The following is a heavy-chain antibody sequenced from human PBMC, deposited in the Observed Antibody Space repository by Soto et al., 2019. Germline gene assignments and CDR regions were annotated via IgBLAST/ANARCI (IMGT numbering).Heavy chain of an antibody. Sequence: SETLSLTCTVSGGSISGFSWSWIRQPPGKALEWIGHISYIGSTNYNPSLKSRVTISVDTSKNQFSLKLSSVTAADTAVYYCARDKITGLFDYWGQGTLVTVSS. D-gene: IGHD2-8*02. J-gene: IGHJ4*02. CDR1: GGSISGFS. CDR2: ISYIGST. V-gene: IGHV4-59*01. CDR3: ARDKITGLFDY.